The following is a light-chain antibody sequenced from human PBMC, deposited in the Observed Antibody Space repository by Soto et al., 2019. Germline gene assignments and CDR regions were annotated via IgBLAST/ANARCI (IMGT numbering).Light chain of an antibody. CDR2: DAS. J-gene: IGKJ5*01. CDR3: QQYSKWPIT. CDR1: QSVSSN. V-gene: IGKV3D-15*01. Sequence: EIVMTQSPATLSVSPGERATLSCRASQSVSSNLAWYQQKPGQAPRLLIYDASNRATGIPARFSGSGSGTEFSLTISSLQSEDFAVYYCQQYSKWPITFGQGTRLEI.